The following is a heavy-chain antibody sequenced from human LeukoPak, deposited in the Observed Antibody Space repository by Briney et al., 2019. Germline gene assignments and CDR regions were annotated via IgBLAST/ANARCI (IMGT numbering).Heavy chain of an antibody. CDR3: AKLYGDSDY. Sequence: GGSLRLSCAASGFTFSDYVLQWVRQAPGKGLEWVAVISYDRSNKYYADSVKGRFTICRDNTQNTLYLQMDSLRPEDTAMYYCAKLYGDSDYWGQGTLVTVSS. J-gene: IGHJ4*02. D-gene: IGHD4-17*01. V-gene: IGHV3-30*18. CDR1: GFTFSDYV. CDR2: ISYDRSNK.